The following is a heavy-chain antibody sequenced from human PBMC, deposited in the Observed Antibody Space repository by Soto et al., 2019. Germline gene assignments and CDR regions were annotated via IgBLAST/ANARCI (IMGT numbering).Heavy chain of an antibody. CDR2: ISSYNGDT. CDR1: GYTFTRSG. J-gene: IGHJ6*02. V-gene: IGHV1-18*01. Sequence: EASVKVSCKASGYTFTRSGIIWVRQAPGQGPEWMGWISSYNGDTNYAQTFQGRVTMTTDTSTSTAYMELRSLRSDDTAVYYCAREGGAPYYYYGMDVWGQGTPVTVAS. CDR3: AREGGAPYYYYGMDV. D-gene: IGHD3-10*01.